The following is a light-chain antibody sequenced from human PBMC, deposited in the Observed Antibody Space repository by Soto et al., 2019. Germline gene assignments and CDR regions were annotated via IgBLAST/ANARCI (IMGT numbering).Light chain of an antibody. CDR3: CSYAGNSLYV. CDR1: SSDVGSYNL. J-gene: IGLJ1*01. V-gene: IGLV2-23*01. Sequence: QSALTQPASVSGSPGQSITISCTGTSSDVGSYNLVSWYQQHPGKAPKLMIYEGSKRPSGVSNRFSGSKSGNTASLTISGLQAEAEADYYCCSYAGNSLYVFGTGTKVTVL. CDR2: EGS.